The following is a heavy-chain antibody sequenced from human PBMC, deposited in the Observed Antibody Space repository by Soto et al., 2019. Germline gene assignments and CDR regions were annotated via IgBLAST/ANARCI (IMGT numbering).Heavy chain of an antibody. CDR1: GFSFSSYW. D-gene: IGHD6-19*01. Sequence: DVQLVESGGGLVQTGGSLRLSCAASGFSFSSYWMSWVRQAPGKGLEWVANIKQDEGEKYYGDSVEGRFTISRDNAKNSLYLQMDSLRAEDTAVYYCARASKGLVREGIDYWGQGTLVIVSS. J-gene: IGHJ4*02. CDR2: IKQDEGEK. CDR3: ARASKGLVREGIDY. V-gene: IGHV3-7*01.